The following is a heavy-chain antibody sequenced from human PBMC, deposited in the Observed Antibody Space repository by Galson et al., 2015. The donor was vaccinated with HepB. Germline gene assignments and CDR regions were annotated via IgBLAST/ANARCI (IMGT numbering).Heavy chain of an antibody. V-gene: IGHV3-23*01. CDR1: GFTFSSYA. CDR3: AKEQMHDILTGYYGCDP. J-gene: IGHJ5*02. Sequence: SLRLSCAASGFTFSSYAMSWVRQAPGKGLEWVSAISGSGGSTYYADSVKGRFTISRDNSKNTLYLQMNSLRAEDTAVYYCAKEQMHDILTGYYGCDPWGKGTLVTVSS. D-gene: IGHD3-9*01. CDR2: ISGSGGST.